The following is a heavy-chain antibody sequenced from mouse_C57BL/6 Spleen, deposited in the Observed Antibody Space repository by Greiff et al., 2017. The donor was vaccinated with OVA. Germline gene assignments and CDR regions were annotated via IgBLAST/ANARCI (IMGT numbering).Heavy chain of an antibody. CDR1: GFTFSSYA. CDR2: ISSGGDYI. D-gene: IGHD1-1*01. Sequence: EVKVVESGEGLVKPGGSLKLSCAASGFTFSSYAMSWVRQTPEKRLEWVAYISSGGDYIYYADTVKGRFTISRDNARNTLYLQMSSLKSEDTAMYYCTRDHTTVCFDYWGQGTTLTVSS. J-gene: IGHJ2*01. V-gene: IGHV5-9-1*02. CDR3: TRDHTTVCFDY.